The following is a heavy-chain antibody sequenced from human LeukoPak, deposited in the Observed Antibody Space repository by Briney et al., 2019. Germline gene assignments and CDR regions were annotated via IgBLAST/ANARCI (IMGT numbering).Heavy chain of an antibody. Sequence: GGSLRLSCAASGFTFSSYWMSWVRQAPGEGLEWVANIKQDGSEKYYVDSVKGRFTISRDNAKNSLYLQMNSLRAEDTAVYYCARPIVVVPLRAFDIWGQGTMVTVSS. CDR3: ARPIVVVPLRAFDI. D-gene: IGHD2-21*01. J-gene: IGHJ3*02. V-gene: IGHV3-7*01. CDR2: IKQDGSEK. CDR1: GFTFSSYW.